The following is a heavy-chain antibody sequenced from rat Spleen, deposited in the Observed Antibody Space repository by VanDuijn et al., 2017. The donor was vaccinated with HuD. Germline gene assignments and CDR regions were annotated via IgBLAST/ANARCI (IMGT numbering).Heavy chain of an antibody. Sequence: EVQLVETGGGLVQPGRSLKLSCVASGFTFSRYWMNWIRQAPGKGLEWVASITNTGGNIYYPDSVKGRFTISRDNAQSTLYLQMNNLRSEDTATYYCTRGSSIPAVSYFDPWGQGVMVTVSS. D-gene: IGHD1-2*01. CDR3: TRGSSIPAVSYFDP. CDR1: GFTFSRYW. J-gene: IGHJ2*01. CDR2: ITNTGGNI. V-gene: IGHV5-31*01.